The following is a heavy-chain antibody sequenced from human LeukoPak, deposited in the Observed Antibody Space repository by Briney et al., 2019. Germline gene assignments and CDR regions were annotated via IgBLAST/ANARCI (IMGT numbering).Heavy chain of an antibody. CDR3: ARGVLTTVTYFMGV. J-gene: IGHJ6*03. CDR2: IYNSGST. V-gene: IGHV4-59*11. CDR1: GDSFSSHQ. D-gene: IGHD4-11*01. Sequence: SETLSLTCTVSGDSFSSHQWSWIRQPPGKGLEWIGYIYNSGSTNYNPSLKSRVAISVDTSKNQFSLELSSVAAADTAVYYCARGVLTTVTYFMGVWGKGTTVTVSS.